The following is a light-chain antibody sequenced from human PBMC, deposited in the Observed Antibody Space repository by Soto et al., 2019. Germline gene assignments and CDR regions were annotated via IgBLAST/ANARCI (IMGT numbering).Light chain of an antibody. J-gene: IGKJ5*01. Sequence: DIQMTQSPSSLSASVGDIVTITCRASESIARHLNWYQQKPGKAPKLLIYAASSLQNGVPSRFRGGGSVTDFTLTINTLQPEDFATYYCQQAYSTLSITFGQGARLESK. V-gene: IGKV1-39*01. CDR1: ESIARH. CDR2: AAS. CDR3: QQAYSTLSIT.